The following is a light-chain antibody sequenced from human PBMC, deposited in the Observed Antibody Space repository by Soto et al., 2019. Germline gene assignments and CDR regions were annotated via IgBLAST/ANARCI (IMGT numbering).Light chain of an antibody. Sequence: EIVLTQSPGTLSLSPGERATLSCRASQSVRSSYLAWYQHKPGRAPRILIDGTSSRATGIPDGFSGSVSGRWFAVTISSLEPEDIAVYYCQQYGSLVTVGQGTKVDIK. CDR2: GTS. CDR3: QQYGSLVT. CDR1: QSVRSSY. V-gene: IGKV3-20*01. J-gene: IGKJ1*01.